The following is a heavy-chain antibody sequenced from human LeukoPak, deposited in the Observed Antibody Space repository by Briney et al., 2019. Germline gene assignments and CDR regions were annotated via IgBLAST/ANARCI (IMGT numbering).Heavy chain of an antibody. Sequence: ASVKVSCKASGYTFTSYGISWVRQAPGQGLEWMGWISAYNGNTNYAQKLQGRVTMTTDTSTSTAYMELRSLRSDDMAVYYCAREEYCSGGSCYYFDYWGQGTLVTVSS. J-gene: IGHJ4*02. CDR3: AREEYCSGGSCYYFDY. V-gene: IGHV1-18*03. CDR2: ISAYNGNT. D-gene: IGHD2-15*01. CDR1: GYTFTSYG.